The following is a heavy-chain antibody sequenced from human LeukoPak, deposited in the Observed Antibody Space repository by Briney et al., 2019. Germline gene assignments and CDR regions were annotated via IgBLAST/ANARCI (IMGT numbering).Heavy chain of an antibody. J-gene: IGHJ5*02. CDR2: ISSSSSTI. CDR3: AKGSGYDTYNWFDP. CDR1: GFTFSSYS. D-gene: IGHD3-3*01. Sequence: GGSLRLSCAASGFTFSSYSMNWVRQAPGKGLEWVSYISSSSSTIYCADSVKGRFTISRDNSKNTLYLQMSSLRAEDTAVYYCAKGSGYDTYNWFDPWGQGTLVTVSS. V-gene: IGHV3-48*01.